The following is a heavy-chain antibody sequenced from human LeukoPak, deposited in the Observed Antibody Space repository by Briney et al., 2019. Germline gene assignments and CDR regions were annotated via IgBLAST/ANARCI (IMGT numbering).Heavy chain of an antibody. D-gene: IGHD5-18*01. Sequence: PSETLSLTCTVSGFSISSGHYWGWVRQPPGAGLEWIGSVYQSGPTYYNPSLKSRVTTSVDMSKYQFSLRLRPVTAADTAVYYCARIFIRNGYSSYFDCWGQGTLVTVSS. J-gene: IGHJ4*02. CDR3: ARIFIRNGYSSYFDC. V-gene: IGHV4-38-2*02. CDR1: GFSISSGHY. CDR2: VYQSGPT.